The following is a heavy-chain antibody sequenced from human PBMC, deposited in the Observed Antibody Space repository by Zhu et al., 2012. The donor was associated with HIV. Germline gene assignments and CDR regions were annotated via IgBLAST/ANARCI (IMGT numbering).Heavy chain of an antibody. CDR1: GGSFSGYY. D-gene: IGHD2-15*01. V-gene: IGHV4-34*01. Sequence: QVQLQQWGAGLLKPSETLSLTCAVYGGSFSGYYWSWIRQPPGKGLEWIGEINHSGSTNYNPSLKSRVTISVDTSKNQFSLKLSSVTAADTAVYYCARGSGPGKVVAATPLRKTYYYYMDVWGKGTTVTVPS. CDR3: ARGSGPGKVVAATPLRKTYYYYMDV. CDR2: INHSGST. J-gene: IGHJ6*03.